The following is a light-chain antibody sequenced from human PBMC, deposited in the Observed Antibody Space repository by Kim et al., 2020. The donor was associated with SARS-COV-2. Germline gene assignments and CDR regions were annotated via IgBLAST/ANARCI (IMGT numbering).Light chain of an antibody. J-gene: IGLJ3*02. Sequence: QAVVTQEPSLSVSPGGTVTLTCGSSTGGVTIGNYPYWYYQRPGQAPTTLINDTSNRFSWTPARFSGYLLGDKAALTLSRAQPEDEGDYYCLLSYSGGKWVFGGGTQLTVL. CDR1: TGGVTIGNY. CDR2: DTS. V-gene: IGLV7-46*01. CDR3: LLSYSGGKWV.